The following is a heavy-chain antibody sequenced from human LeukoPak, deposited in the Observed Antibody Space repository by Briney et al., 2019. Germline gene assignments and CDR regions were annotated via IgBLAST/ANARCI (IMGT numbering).Heavy chain of an antibody. CDR3: PRGEKAEYCSSNSCYYFDY. J-gene: IGHJ4*02. CDR2: INPNSGGT. D-gene: IGHD2-2*01. CDR1: GYTFTDYY. Sequence: ASVKVSCKASGYTFTDYYIHWVRQAPGQGRGWMGWINPNSGGTNYAQNFQGRATMTRDTPISTAYMELNSLRSDDTAMYYCPRGEKAEYCSSNSCYYFDYWGQGTLVTVSS. V-gene: IGHV1-2*02.